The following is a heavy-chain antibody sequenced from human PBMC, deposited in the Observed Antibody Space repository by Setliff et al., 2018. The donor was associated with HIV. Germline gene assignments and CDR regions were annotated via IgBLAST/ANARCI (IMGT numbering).Heavy chain of an antibody. V-gene: IGHV4-38-2*01. CDR2: IYHSGST. CDR1: GYSISSGYY. J-gene: IGHJ6*02. D-gene: IGHD2-2*01. Sequence: LSLTCAVSGYSISSGYYWGWIRQPPGKGLEWIGSIYHSGSTYYNPSLKSRVTISVDTSKNQFSLKLSSVTAADTAVYYCARVSCSSTSCYDYYYYGMDVWGQGTTVTVSS. CDR3: ARVSCSSTSCYDYYYYGMDV.